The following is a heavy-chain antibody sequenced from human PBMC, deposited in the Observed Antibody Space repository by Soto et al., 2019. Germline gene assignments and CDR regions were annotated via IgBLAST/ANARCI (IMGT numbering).Heavy chain of an antibody. CDR1: GYSFSTYG. CDR3: ATGAYSSSWGAS. J-gene: IGHJ5*02. D-gene: IGHD6-13*01. Sequence: QVQLVQSGAEVKKPGASVRVSCKASGYSFSTYGISWVRQAPGQGLEWMGWISSYNGNTNYAQNLQGRVTMTTDTSTGTAYMELRNLRSGDTAIYYFATGAYSSSWGASWGQGTLVTVSS. V-gene: IGHV1-18*01. CDR2: ISSYNGNT.